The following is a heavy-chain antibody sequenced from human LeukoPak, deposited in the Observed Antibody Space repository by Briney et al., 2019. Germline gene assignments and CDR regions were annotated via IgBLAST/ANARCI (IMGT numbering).Heavy chain of an antibody. CDR1: GFTFSSYT. CDR2: ISSSSSYI. CDR3: ARDELWSGSAAGY. J-gene: IGHJ4*02. Sequence: PGGSLRLSCAASGFTFSSYTMSWVRQAPGRGLEWVSSISSSSSYIYYADSVKGRFTISRDNAKNSLYLQMNSLRAEDTAVYYCARDELWSGSAAGYWGQGTLVTVSS. D-gene: IGHD3-3*01. V-gene: IGHV3-21*01.